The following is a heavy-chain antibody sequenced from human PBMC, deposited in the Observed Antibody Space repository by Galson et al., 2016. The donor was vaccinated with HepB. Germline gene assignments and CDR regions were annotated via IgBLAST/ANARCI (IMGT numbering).Heavy chain of an antibody. J-gene: IGHJ6*02. CDR2: IIPVFGSP. CDR1: GGTFSNYA. V-gene: IGHV1-69*13. Sequence: SVKVSCKASGGTFSNYAISWVRQAPGHGLEWMGGIIPVFGSPNTAHNRVTITEDAATSTVYMELSNLRAEDTATYFCAGPTESGGLNYPLDRWGQGTTVTVSS. D-gene: IGHD5-24*01. CDR3: AGPTESGGLNYPLDR.